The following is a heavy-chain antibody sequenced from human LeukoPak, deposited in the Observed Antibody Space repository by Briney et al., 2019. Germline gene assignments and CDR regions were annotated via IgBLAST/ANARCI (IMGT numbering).Heavy chain of an antibody. CDR3: EKNPYQLLYHVWFDP. D-gene: IGHD2-2*02. V-gene: IGHV3-23*01. J-gene: IGHJ5*02. Sequence: PGGSLRLSCAASGFTFSSYALSWVRQAPGKGLEWVSAISGSGGNTYYADSGKGRITISRDNSKNTLYLQMNSLRAGDTAVYYCEKNPYQLLYHVWFDPWGQGTLVTVSS. CDR1: GFTFSSYA. CDR2: ISGSGGNT.